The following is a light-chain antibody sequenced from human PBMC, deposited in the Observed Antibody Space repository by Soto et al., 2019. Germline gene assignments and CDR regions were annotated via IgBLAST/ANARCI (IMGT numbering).Light chain of an antibody. J-gene: IGKJ1*01. CDR1: QSVSSSY. CDR2: GAS. Sequence: EIVLTQSPGPLSLSPGERATLSGRASQSVSSSYLAWYQQKRGQAPRLLVYGASSRATGIPDRFSGSGSGTDFTRTISSLEPADFAVYVCQQYGSSPQTFGQGNKVEI. V-gene: IGKV3-20*01. CDR3: QQYGSSPQT.